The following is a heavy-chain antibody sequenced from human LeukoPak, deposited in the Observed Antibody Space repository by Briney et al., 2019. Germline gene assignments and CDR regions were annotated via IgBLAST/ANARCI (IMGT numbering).Heavy chain of an antibody. Sequence: GASVKVSCKASGYTFTSYGISWVRQAPGQGLEWMGWISGYNGNTNYAQRLQGRVSMTTDRSTSTAYMELRSLRSDDTAVYYCARTPTSYNYCDYWGEETQVTLSS. V-gene: IGHV1-18*01. CDR1: GYTFTSYG. D-gene: IGHD2-2*01. CDR2: ISGYNGNT. CDR3: ARTPTSYNYCDY. J-gene: IGHJ4*02.